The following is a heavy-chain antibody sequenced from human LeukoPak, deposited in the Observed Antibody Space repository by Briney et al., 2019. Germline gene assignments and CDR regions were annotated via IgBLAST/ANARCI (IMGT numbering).Heavy chain of an antibody. J-gene: IGHJ3*02. CDR1: GFTFSTKS. CDR3: ARDKFYSSSSPTDAFDI. Sequence: GGTLRLSCAVSGFTFSTKSMNWVRQAPGKGLEWVSYITADSGTTYYADSVKGRFTISRDNAKNSLYLQMSSLRDEDTAVYYCARDKFYSSSSPTDAFDIWGQGTMVTVSS. CDR2: ITADSGTT. D-gene: IGHD6-6*01. V-gene: IGHV3-48*02.